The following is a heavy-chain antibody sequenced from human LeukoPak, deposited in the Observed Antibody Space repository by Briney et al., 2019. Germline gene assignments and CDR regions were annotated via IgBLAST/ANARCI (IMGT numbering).Heavy chain of an antibody. J-gene: IGHJ6*02. CDR3: AKDYRSHLTYGLDV. Sequence: GTSLRLSCAASGFIFSSYGMHWVRQAPGKGLEWVAVISYDGSNKYYADSVRGRFTISRDDSKSTLYLQMKSLRAEDTAVYSCAKDYRSHLTYGLDVWGQGTTVTVSS. CDR1: GFIFSSYG. CDR2: ISYDGSNK. D-gene: IGHD4-11*01. V-gene: IGHV3-30*18.